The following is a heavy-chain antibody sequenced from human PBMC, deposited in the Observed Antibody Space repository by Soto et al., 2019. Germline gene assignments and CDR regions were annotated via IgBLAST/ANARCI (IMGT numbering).Heavy chain of an antibody. Sequence: ASVKVSCKASGFSFSDYFMHWVRQAPGQGLEWMGIINPSGDSRNYAQKFQGRVTLTRDTSINTVFMELNSLRAEDTAVYYCAKSYSSGWYPFDYWGQGTLVTVSS. CDR2: INPSGDSR. CDR1: GFSFSDYF. V-gene: IGHV1-46*01. J-gene: IGHJ4*02. CDR3: AKSYSSGWYPFDY. D-gene: IGHD6-13*01.